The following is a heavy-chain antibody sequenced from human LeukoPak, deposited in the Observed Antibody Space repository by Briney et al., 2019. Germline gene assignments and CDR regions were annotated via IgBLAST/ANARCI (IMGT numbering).Heavy chain of an antibody. V-gene: IGHV1-24*01. J-gene: IGHJ4*02. CDR3: ATSPNLRYFDWLLLTD. Sequence: GASVKVSCKVSGYTLTELSMHWVRQAPGKGLEWMGGFDPEDGETIYAQKFQGRVTMTEDTSTDTAYMELSSLRSEDTAVYYCATSPNLRYFDWLLLTDWGQGTLVTVSS. CDR2: FDPEDGET. D-gene: IGHD3-9*01. CDR1: GYTLTELS.